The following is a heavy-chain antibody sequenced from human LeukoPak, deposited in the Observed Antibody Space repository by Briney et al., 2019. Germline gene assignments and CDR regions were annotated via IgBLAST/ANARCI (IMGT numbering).Heavy chain of an antibody. Sequence: SETLSLTCAVYGGSFSGYCWSWIRQPPGKGLEWIGEINHSGSTNYNPSLKSRVTISVDTSKNQFSLKLSSVTAADTAVYYCARPGIIADSSSSTYWYFDLWGRGTLVTVSS. V-gene: IGHV4-34*01. D-gene: IGHD6-6*01. CDR1: GGSFSGYC. CDR2: INHSGST. J-gene: IGHJ2*01. CDR3: ARPGIIADSSSSTYWYFDL.